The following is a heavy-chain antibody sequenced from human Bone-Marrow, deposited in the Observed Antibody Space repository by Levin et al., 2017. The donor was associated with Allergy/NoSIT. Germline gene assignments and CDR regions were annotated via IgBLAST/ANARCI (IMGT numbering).Heavy chain of an antibody. CDR3: TTDYDVWSGYHFDY. J-gene: IGHJ4*02. Sequence: GGSLRLSCAASGFTFSNAWMSWVRQAPGKGLEWVGRIKSKTDGGTTDYAAPVKGRFTISRDDSKNTLYLQMNSLKTEDTAVYYCTTDYDVWSGYHFDYWGQGTLVTVSS. CDR2: IKSKTDGGTT. V-gene: IGHV3-15*01. D-gene: IGHD3-3*01. CDR1: GFTFSNAW.